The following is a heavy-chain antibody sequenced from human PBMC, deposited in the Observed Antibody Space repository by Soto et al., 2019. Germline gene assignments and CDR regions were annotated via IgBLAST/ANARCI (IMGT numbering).Heavy chain of an antibody. CDR1: GGSLSGYF. Sequence: PSETLSLTCAVYGGSLSGYFWSWVRQPPGKGLEWIGEINHSGSTYYNPSLKSRVTISVDTSKNQFSLKLSSVTAADTAVYYCASYSGSYSFDYWGQGTLVTAPQ. V-gene: IGHV4-34*01. J-gene: IGHJ4*02. CDR2: INHSGST. CDR3: ASYSGSYSFDY. D-gene: IGHD1-26*01.